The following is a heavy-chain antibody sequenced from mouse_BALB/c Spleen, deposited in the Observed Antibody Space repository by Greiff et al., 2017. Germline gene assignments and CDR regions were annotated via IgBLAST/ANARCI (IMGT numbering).Heavy chain of an antibody. CDR2: IWSDGST. J-gene: IGHJ4*01. CDR3: ARHRGNYYAMDD. V-gene: IGHV2-6-2*01. Sequence: VKLKESGPDLVAPSQSLSITCTVSGFSLTSYGVHWVRQPPGKGLEWLVVIWSDGSTTYNSALESRLSISKDNSKSQVFLKMNSLQTDDTAMYYCARHRGNYYAMDDWGQGTSVTVSS. D-gene: IGHD3-3*01. CDR1: GFSLTSYG.